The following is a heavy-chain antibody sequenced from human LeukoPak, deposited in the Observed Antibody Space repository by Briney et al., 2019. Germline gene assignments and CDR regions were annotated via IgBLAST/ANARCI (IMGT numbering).Heavy chain of an antibody. V-gene: IGHV4-61*02. CDR1: GGSISSGSYY. D-gene: IGHD2-2*01. CDR3: ASQVLSRPSYYYHYYMDV. CDR2: IYTSGST. Sequence: SATLSLTCTVSGGSISSGSYYWSWIRQPAGKGLEWIGRIYTSGSTNYNPSLKSRVTISIDTSNNQFSLKLSSATAADTAVDYCASQVLSRPSYYYHYYMDVWGKGSTVTVSS. J-gene: IGHJ6*03.